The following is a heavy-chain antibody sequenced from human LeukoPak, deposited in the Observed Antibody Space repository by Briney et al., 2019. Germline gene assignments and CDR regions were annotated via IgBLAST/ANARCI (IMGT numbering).Heavy chain of an antibody. CDR2: ISAYNGNT. D-gene: IGHD2-2*01. J-gene: IGHJ4*02. Sequence: ASVTVSCKASGYTFTSYGISWVRQAPGQGLEWMGWISAYNGNTNYAQKLQGRVTMTTDTSTSTAYMELRSLRSDDTAVYYCASDGPDCSSTSCFDYWGQGTLVTVSS. V-gene: IGHV1-18*01. CDR1: GYTFTSYG. CDR3: ASDGPDCSSTSCFDY.